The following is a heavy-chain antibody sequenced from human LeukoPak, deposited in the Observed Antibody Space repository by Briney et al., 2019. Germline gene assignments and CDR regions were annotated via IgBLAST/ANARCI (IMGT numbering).Heavy chain of an antibody. CDR1: GFTFSSYG. J-gene: IGHJ6*02. V-gene: IGHV3-30*18. D-gene: IGHD4-23*01. CDR2: ISYDGSNK. CDR3: AKDTGRGGNPGSPYYYYYGMDV. Sequence: GGSLRLSCAASGFTFSSYGMHWVRQAPGKGLEWVAVISYDGSNKYYADSMKGRFTISRDNSKNTLYLQMNSLRAEDTAVYYCAKDTGRGGNPGSPYYYYYGMDVWGQGTTVTVSS.